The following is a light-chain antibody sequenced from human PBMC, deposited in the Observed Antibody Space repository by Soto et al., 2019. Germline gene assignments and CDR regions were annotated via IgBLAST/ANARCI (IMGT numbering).Light chain of an antibody. Sequence: DIQLTQSPSSLSASVGDRVTITCRASQAISSYLAWYQQKPGKVPELLIYATSTLQSGAPSRFSGSGSGTDFTLTISSLQAEDVATYYCQKYNHAPTFGGGIKVEMK. J-gene: IGKJ4*01. V-gene: IGKV1-27*01. CDR2: ATS. CDR3: QKYNHAPT. CDR1: QAISSY.